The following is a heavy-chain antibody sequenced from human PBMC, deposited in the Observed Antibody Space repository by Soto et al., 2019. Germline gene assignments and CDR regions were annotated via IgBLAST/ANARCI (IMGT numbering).Heavy chain of an antibody. CDR1: GFTFSSYA. J-gene: IGHJ4*02. D-gene: IGHD4-17*01. V-gene: IGHV3-23*01. CDR2: ISGSGGST. CDR3: AKDYGDRSLYYFGY. Sequence: PGGSLRLSCAASGFTFSSYAMGWVRQAPGKGLEWVSAISGSGGSTYYADSVKGRFTISRDNSKNTLYLQMNSLRAEDTAVYYCAKDYGDRSLYYFGYWGQGTLVTVSS.